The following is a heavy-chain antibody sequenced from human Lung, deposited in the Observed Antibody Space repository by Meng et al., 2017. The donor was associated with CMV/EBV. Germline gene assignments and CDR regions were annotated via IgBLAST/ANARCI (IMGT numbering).Heavy chain of an antibody. V-gene: IGHV3-7*01. CDR1: GFTFSTYW. CDR3: AKDRIAARRGYFDY. D-gene: IGHD6-6*01. CDR2: IKQDGSEK. Sequence: GGSXSLSCAASGFTFSTYWMNWVRQAPGKGLEWVANIKQDGSEKYYADSVKGRFTISRDNSKNTLYLQMNSLRAEDTAVYYCAKDRIAARRGYFDYWGQGTLVTVSS. J-gene: IGHJ4*02.